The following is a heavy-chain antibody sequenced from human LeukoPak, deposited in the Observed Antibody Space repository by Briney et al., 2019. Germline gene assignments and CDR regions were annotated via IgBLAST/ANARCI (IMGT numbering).Heavy chain of an antibody. CDR2: IYNSGST. D-gene: IGHD6-13*01. CDR1: GGSISTYY. J-gene: IGHJ4*02. Sequence: SETLSLTCTVSGGSISTYYWSWIRQPPGKGLEWIGYIYNSGSTNYNPSLKSRVTISVDTSKNQFSLKLSSVTAADTAVYYCARENSNSWYLDYWGQGTLVTVSS. CDR3: ARENSNSWYLDY. V-gene: IGHV4-59*01.